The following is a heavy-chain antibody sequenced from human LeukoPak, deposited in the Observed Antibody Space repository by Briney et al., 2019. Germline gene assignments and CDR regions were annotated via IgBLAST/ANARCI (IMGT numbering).Heavy chain of an antibody. CDR2: FDPEDGET. CDR1: GYTLTELS. CDR3: ATGPGPKAMVTGLLDY. V-gene: IGHV1-24*01. Sequence: ASVKVSCKVSGYTLTELSMHWVRQAPGKGLEWMGGFDPEDGETIYAQKFQGRVTMTEDTSTDTAYMELSSLRSEDTAVYYCATGPGPKAMVTGLLDYWGQGTLVTVSS. J-gene: IGHJ4*02. D-gene: IGHD5-18*01.